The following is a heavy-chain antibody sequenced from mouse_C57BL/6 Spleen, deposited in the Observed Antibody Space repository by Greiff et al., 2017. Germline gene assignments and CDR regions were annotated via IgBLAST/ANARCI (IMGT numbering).Heavy chain of an antibody. CDR3: AIWGDGSEGFAY. D-gene: IGHD1-1*01. Sequence: QVQLQQPGAELVKPGASVKVSCKASGYTFTSYWMHWVKQRPGQGLEWIGRIHPSDGDTNYNQKFKGKATLTVDKSSSTAYMQLSSLTSEDSAVYYCAIWGDGSEGFAYWGQGTLVTVSA. J-gene: IGHJ3*01. CDR1: GYTFTSYW. V-gene: IGHV1-74*01. CDR2: IHPSDGDT.